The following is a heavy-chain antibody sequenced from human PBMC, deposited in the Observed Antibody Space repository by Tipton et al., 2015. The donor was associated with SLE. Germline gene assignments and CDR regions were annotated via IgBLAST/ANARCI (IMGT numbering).Heavy chain of an antibody. D-gene: IGHD1-14*01. CDR1: GGSINSSIYY. V-gene: IGHV4-39*07. CDR3: ARDFRISPPY. J-gene: IGHJ4*02. CDR2: IYYSGKT. Sequence: LRLSCTVSGGSINSSIYYWGWIRQSPGKGLEWIGTIYYSGKTYYNPSLKTRVTISVDTSKNQFSLRLNSVTAADTAIYYCARDFRISPPYWGQGTLVTVSS.